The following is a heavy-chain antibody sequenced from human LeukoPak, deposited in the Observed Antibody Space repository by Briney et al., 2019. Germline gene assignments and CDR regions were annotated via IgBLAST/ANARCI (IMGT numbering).Heavy chain of an antibody. Sequence: PSETLSLTCTVSGGSISSGGYYWSWIRQPPGKGLEWIGYIYYSGSTNYNPSLKSRVAISVDTSKNQFSLKLSSVTAADTAVYYCAGVIQYYYDIDAFDIWGQGTMVTVSS. V-gene: IGHV4-61*08. CDR3: AGVIQYYYDIDAFDI. CDR2: IYYSGST. J-gene: IGHJ3*02. CDR1: GGSISSGGYY. D-gene: IGHD3-22*01.